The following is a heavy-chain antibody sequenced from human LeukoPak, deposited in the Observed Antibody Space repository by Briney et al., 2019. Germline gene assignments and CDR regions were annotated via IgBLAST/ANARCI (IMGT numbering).Heavy chain of an antibody. CDR2: INPNSGGT. V-gene: IGHV1-2*02. D-gene: IGHD6-13*01. CDR1: GYTFTGYY. Sequence: ASVNVSCKASGYTFTGYYMHWVRQAPGQGLEWMGWINPNSGGTNYAQKFQGRVTMTRDTSISTAYMELSRLRSDDTAVYYCARGGEYSSRECDYWGQGTLVTVSS. J-gene: IGHJ4*02. CDR3: ARGGEYSSRECDY.